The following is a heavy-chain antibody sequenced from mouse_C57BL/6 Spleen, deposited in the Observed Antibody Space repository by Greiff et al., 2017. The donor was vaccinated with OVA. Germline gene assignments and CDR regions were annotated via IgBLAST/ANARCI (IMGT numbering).Heavy chain of an antibody. V-gene: IGHV5-17*01. CDR3: ARGGGTEYYFDY. D-gene: IGHD4-1*01. Sequence: EVMLVESGGGLVKPGGSLKLSCAASGFTFSDYGMHWVRQAPEKGLEWVAYISSGSSTIYYADTVKGRFTISSDNAKNTLFLQMTSLRSEDTAMYYCARGGGTEYYFDYWGQGTTLTVSS. CDR1: GFTFSDYG. CDR2: ISSGSSTI. J-gene: IGHJ2*01.